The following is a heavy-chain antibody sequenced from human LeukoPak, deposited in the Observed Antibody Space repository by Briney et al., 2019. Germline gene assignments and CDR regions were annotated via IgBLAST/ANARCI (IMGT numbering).Heavy chain of an antibody. CDR2: ISWNSGSI. D-gene: IGHD3-22*01. CDR3: AKDSINYYDSSGYSSGAFDI. V-gene: IGHV3-9*03. J-gene: IGHJ3*02. Sequence: PGGSLRLSCAASGFTFSSYGMHWVRQAPGKGLEWVSGISWNSGSIGYADSVKGRFTISRDNAKNSLYLQMNSLRAEDMALYYCAKDSINYYDSSGYSSGAFDIWGQGTMVTVSS. CDR1: GFTFSSYG.